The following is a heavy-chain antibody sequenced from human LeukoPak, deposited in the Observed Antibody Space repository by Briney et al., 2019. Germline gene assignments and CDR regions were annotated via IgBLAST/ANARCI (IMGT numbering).Heavy chain of an antibody. J-gene: IGHJ4*02. CDR1: GFTFSTYA. CDR3: ARHLSGITGYTYGRGIDY. D-gene: IGHD5-18*01. CDR2: IRKDGSEK. Sequence: PGGSLRLSCAASGFTFSTYAMSWVRQAPGKGLEWVANIRKDGSEKYYVDSVKGRFTISRDNAKTSLYLQMNSLRAEDTAVYYCARHLSGITGYTYGRGIDYWGQGTLVTVSS. V-gene: IGHV3-7*01.